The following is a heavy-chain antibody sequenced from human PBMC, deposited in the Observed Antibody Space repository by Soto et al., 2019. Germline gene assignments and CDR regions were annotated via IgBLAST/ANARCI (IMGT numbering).Heavy chain of an antibody. CDR2: ISSSSSTI. CDR3: ARDSGYSYGPLDY. D-gene: IGHD5-18*01. V-gene: IGHV3-48*01. J-gene: IGHJ4*02. Sequence: GGSLRLSCAASGFTLSDFSMHWVRQAPGKGLEWVSYISSSSSTIYYADSVKGRFTISRDNAKNSLYLQMNSLRAEDTAVYYCARDSGYSYGPLDYWGQGTLVTVSS. CDR1: GFTLSDFS.